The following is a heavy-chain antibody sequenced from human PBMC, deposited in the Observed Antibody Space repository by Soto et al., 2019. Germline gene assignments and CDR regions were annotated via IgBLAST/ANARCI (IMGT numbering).Heavy chain of an antibody. J-gene: IGHJ6*03. V-gene: IGHV4-59*08. D-gene: IGHD2-2*01. Sequence: QVQLQESGPGLVRPSETLSLTCTVSGGSISSDSWTWIRQPPGKAMEWIGYICDYGSSYYSPSLESRVAFSVDPSKNPFSLRLTSVTAADTAMYYCARVRTSLDLYYYYMDVWGRGTTVTVSS. CDR1: GGSISSDS. CDR2: ICDYGSS. CDR3: ARVRTSLDLYYYYMDV.